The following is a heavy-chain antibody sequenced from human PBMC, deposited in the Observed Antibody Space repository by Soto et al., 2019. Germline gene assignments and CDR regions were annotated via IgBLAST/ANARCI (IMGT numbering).Heavy chain of an antibody. CDR2: ISAYNGNT. V-gene: IGHV1-18*01. CDR3: ARGGSGYCSSTSCLYYFDC. D-gene: IGHD2-2*01. Sequence: GASVKVSCKASGYTFNSHGISWVRQAPGQGLEWMGWISAYNGNTNYAQKLQGRVTMTTDTSTSTAYMELRSLRSDDTAVYYCARGGSGYCSSTSCLYYFDCWGQGTLVTVSS. J-gene: IGHJ4*02. CDR1: GYTFNSHG.